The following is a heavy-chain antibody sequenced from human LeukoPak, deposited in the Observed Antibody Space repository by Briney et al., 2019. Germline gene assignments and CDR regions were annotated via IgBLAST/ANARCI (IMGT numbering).Heavy chain of an antibody. CDR3: SGLITMVRGVTY. J-gene: IGHJ4*02. D-gene: IGHD3-10*01. CDR1: GFTFSSYS. CDR2: IYSGGST. V-gene: IGHV3-53*01. Sequence: GGSLRLSCAASGFTFSSYSMNWVRQAPGKGLEWVSVIYSGGSTYYADSVKGRFTISRDNSKNTLYLQMNSLRAEDTAVYYCSGLITMVRGVTYWGQGTLVTVSS.